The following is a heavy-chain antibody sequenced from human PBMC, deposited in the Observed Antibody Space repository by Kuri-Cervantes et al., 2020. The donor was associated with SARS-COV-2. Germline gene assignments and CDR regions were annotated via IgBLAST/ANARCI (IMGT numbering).Heavy chain of an antibody. Sequence: ASVKVSCKASGYTFTNFYIHWVRQAPGQGFEWMGIINPSDGWTSYAQKFQGRVTVTSDTSTTTVYMELSSLRSEDTAVYYCARDLGSSSWYLFDYWGQGTLVTVSS. CDR2: INPSDGWT. J-gene: IGHJ4*02. D-gene: IGHD6-13*01. CDR3: ARDLGSSSWYLFDY. V-gene: IGHV1-46*01. CDR1: GYTFTNFY.